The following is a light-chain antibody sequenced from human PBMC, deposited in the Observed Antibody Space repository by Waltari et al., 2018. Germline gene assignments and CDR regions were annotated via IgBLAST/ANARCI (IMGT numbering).Light chain of an antibody. CDR1: QSVNTF. J-gene: IGKJ4*01. V-gene: IGKV3-11*01. CDR3: QQRANWPPLT. Sequence: EIVLTQSPATLSLAPGERATLSCRASQSVNTFLAWYQQKPGQAPRLLIYHASTRATGIPARFSGSGSGTDFTLTISSLEPEDFAVYYCQQRANWPPLTFGGGTKVEI. CDR2: HAS.